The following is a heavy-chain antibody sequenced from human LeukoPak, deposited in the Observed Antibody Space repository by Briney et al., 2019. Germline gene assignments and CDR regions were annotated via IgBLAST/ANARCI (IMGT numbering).Heavy chain of an antibody. CDR3: AKDLSGGSLYYFDY. CDR2: ISGSGGGT. Sequence: GGSLRLSCAASGFTFSSYAMSWVRQAPGKGLEWVSAISGSGGGTYYADSVKGRFTISRDNSKNTLYLQMNSLRAEDTAVYYCAKDLSGGSLYYFDYWGQGTLVTVSS. D-gene: IGHD1-26*01. J-gene: IGHJ4*02. CDR1: GFTFSSYA. V-gene: IGHV3-23*01.